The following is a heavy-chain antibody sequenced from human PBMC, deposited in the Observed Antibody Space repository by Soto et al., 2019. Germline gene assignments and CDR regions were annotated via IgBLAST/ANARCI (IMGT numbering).Heavy chain of an antibody. D-gene: IGHD2-8*01. CDR1: GGSISSGDYY. CDR3: ARASFCTNGVCYPRLVDS. V-gene: IGHV4-30-4*01. Sequence: SETLSLTCTVSGGSISSGDYYWSWIRQPPGKGLEWIGNIYYSGSTYYNPSLKSRVTISVDTSKNQFSLKLSSVTAADTAVYYCARASFCTNGVCYPRLVDSWGQGTLVTVSS. J-gene: IGHJ4*02. CDR2: IYYSGST.